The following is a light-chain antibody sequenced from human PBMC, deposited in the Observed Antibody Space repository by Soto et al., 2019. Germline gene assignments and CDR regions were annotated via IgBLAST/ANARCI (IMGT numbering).Light chain of an antibody. CDR1: ESVSGH. J-gene: IGKJ5*01. CDR3: QQRSNWPPSIT. Sequence: ERVMTVSTATLSVSPGERVTVSCRAIESVSGHFAWYQQKRGQAPRLLISGASTRATGIPARFSGSGSGTDFTLTISSLEPEDFAVYYCQQRSNWPPSITFGQGTRLEIK. V-gene: IGKV3-11*01. CDR2: GAS.